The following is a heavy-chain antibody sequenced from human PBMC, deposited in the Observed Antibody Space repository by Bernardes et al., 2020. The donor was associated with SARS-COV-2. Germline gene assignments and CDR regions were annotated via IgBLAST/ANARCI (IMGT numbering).Heavy chain of an antibody. V-gene: IGHV3-74*01. D-gene: IGHD6-13*01. Sequence: GGSLRLSCVASGLSRYWMHWVRQAPGKGLVWVSRIEVYGSIIDYADSVRGRFTISRDNSKNTLYLQMNSLRAEDTAVYYCAKDHSSSWYYYYGMDVWGQGTTVTVSS. CDR2: IEVYGSII. J-gene: IGHJ6*02. CDR1: GLSRYW. CDR3: AKDHSSSWYYYYGMDV.